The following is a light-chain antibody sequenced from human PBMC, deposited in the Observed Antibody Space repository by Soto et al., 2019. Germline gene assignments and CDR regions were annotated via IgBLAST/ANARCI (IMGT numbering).Light chain of an antibody. J-gene: IGKJ1*01. V-gene: IGKV1-5*01. Sequence: DIQMTQSPSILSASVGDRVIITCRASQRLSSWLAWYQQKPGQAPKLLIFDTSNLASGVPSRFSGSGSGTEFTLTISSLHPYDFATYYCQQYDDYWTFGQGTKV. CDR1: QRLSSW. CDR2: DTS. CDR3: QQYDDYWT.